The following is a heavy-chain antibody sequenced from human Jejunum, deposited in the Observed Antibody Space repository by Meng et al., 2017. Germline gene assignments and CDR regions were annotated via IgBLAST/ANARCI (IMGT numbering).Heavy chain of an antibody. D-gene: IGHD5-24*01. V-gene: IGHV4-59*02. CDR3: ARALERGYYFDY. Sequence: VPLQEAGSGLVNPSETLSLTCTVSGDSVTNSFCSWIRQPPGKGLEWIGYMFYSGSTNYNPSLKSRVTISVDTSKNQFSLKLSSVTAADTAVYFCARALERGYYFDYWGQGILVTVSS. J-gene: IGHJ4*02. CDR1: GDSVTNSF. CDR2: MFYSGST.